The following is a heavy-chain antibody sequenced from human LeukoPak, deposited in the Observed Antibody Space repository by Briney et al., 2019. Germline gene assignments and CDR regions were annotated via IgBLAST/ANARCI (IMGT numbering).Heavy chain of an antibody. Sequence: SETLSLTCTVSGGSISSYYWSWIRQPPGKGLEWIGYIYYSGSTNYNPSLKSRVTISVDTSKNQFSLKLSSVTAADTAVYYCARGAPYYDFWSGYYTEKEAYYFDYWGQGTLVTVSS. D-gene: IGHD3-3*01. CDR2: IYYSGST. V-gene: IGHV4-59*01. CDR1: GGSISSYY. J-gene: IGHJ4*02. CDR3: ARGAPYYDFWSGYYTEKEAYYFDY.